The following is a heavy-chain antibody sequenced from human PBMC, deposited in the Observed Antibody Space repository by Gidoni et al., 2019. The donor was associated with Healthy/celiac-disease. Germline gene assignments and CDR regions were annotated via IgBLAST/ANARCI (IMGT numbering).Heavy chain of an antibody. J-gene: IGHJ2*01. CDR1: GGSISSYY. Sequence: QVQLQESGPGLVKPSETLSLTCTVPGGSISSYYWSWIRQPPGMGLEWIGYIYYSGSTNYNPSLKSRVTISVDTSKNQFSRKLSSVTAADTAVYYCARNPTVNKYWYFDLWGRGTLVTVSS. CDR2: IYYSGST. V-gene: IGHV4-59*08. CDR3: ARNPTVNKYWYFDL. D-gene: IGHD4-17*01.